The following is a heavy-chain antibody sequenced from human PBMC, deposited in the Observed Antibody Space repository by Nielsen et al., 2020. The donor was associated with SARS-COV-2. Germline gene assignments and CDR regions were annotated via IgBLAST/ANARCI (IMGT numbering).Heavy chain of an antibody. D-gene: IGHD2-21*01. CDR3: AKDLGLAVGYALDL. CDR1: GYTFTDYF. V-gene: IGHV1-2*02. CDR2: INPHRGST. Sequence: ASVKVSCKASGYTFTDYFIHWVRQAPGQGLEWMGWINPHRGSTNYAQKFRGRVSMTKDTFITTAYLDLSRLTSDDTAIYYCAKDLGLAVGYALDLWGQGTMVTVSS. J-gene: IGHJ3*01.